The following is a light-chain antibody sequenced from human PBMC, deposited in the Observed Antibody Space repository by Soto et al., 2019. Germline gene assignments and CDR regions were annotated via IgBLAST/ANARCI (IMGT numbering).Light chain of an antibody. Sequence: EIVLTQSPATLSLSPGERATLSCRASQSVSSYLAWYQQKPGQAPRLLIYDASNRATGIPARFSGSGSGTDFTPTISSLEPEDFAVYYCQQRSNWLRSITFGQGTRLEIK. CDR3: QQRSNWLRSIT. V-gene: IGKV3-11*01. CDR2: DAS. J-gene: IGKJ5*01. CDR1: QSVSSY.